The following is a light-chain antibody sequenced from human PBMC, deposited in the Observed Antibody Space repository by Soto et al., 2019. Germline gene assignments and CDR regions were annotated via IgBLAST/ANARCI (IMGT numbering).Light chain of an antibody. CDR2: AAS. V-gene: IGKV1-27*01. CDR3: QKYNGAPPLT. Sequence: DIQMTQAPSSMSTPVGDSVTITCRASPGISNDLAWYQQKQGKVPKLLIYAASSLQSGVPSRFSGSGAGTDFALTISSLQPEVVATYSCQKYNGAPPLTVGGGTKVHIK. J-gene: IGKJ4*01. CDR1: PGISND.